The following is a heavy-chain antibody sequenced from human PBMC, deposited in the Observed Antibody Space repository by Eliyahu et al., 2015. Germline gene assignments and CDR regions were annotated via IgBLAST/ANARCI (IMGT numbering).Heavy chain of an antibody. CDR1: GFTFSXXX. CDR3: AKYPSIAVAGKTHYFDY. J-gene: IGHJ4*02. Sequence: EVQLLESGGGLVQPGGSLRLSCAASGFTFSXXXMSWVRQAPGKGLEWVSAISGSGGSTYYADSVKGRFTISRDNSKNTLYLQMNSLRAEDTAVYYCAKYPSIAVAGKTHYFDYWGQGTLVTVSS. D-gene: IGHD6-19*01. V-gene: IGHV3-23*01. CDR2: ISGSGGST.